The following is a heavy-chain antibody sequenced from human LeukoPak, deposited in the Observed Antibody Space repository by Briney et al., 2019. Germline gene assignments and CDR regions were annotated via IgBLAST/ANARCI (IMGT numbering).Heavy chain of an antibody. D-gene: IGHD2-2*02. Sequence: SETLSLTCAVYGGSFSGYYWSWIRQPPGKGLEWIGEINHSGSTNYNPSLESRVTISVDTSKNQFSLKLSSVTAADTAVYYCARGVVVPAAIRGQTLFDYWGQGTLVTVSS. CDR3: ARGVVVPAAIRGQTLFDY. CDR1: GGSFSGYY. V-gene: IGHV4-34*01. J-gene: IGHJ4*02. CDR2: INHSGST.